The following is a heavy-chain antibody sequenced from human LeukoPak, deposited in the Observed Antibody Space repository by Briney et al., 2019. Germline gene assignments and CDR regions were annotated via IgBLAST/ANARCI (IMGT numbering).Heavy chain of an antibody. CDR1: GGSVSSYY. Sequence: PSETLSLTCTVSGGSVSSYYWSWIRQPPGKGLEWIGYIYTSGSTNYNPSLKSRVTISVDTSKNQFSLKLSSVTAADTAVYYRARGDGYNFFDYWGQGTLVTVSS. CDR3: ARGDGYNFFDY. J-gene: IGHJ4*02. V-gene: IGHV4-4*09. CDR2: IYTSGST. D-gene: IGHD5-24*01.